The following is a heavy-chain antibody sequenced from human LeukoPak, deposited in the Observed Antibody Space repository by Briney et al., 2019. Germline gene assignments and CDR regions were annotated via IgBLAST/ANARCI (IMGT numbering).Heavy chain of an antibody. CDR2: INHSGTT. CDR1: GGSFSGYY. V-gene: IGHV4-34*01. J-gene: IGHJ6*03. D-gene: IGHD6-13*01. CDR3: ASSRGYSSSLWYYYMDV. Sequence: SETLSLTCAVYGGSFSGYYWSWIRQPPGKGLEWIGEINHSGTTNYNPSLKSRVTISIDTSKNQFSLKLSSVTAADTGVYYCASSRGYSSSLWYYYMDVWGKRTTVTVSS.